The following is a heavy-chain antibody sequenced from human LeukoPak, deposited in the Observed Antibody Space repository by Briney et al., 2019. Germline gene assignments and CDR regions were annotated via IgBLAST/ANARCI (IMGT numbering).Heavy chain of an antibody. CDR1: GFTFSGSA. CDR2: IRSKANSYAT. D-gene: IGHD2/OR15-2a*01. Sequence: PGGSLRLSCAASGFTFSGSAMHWVRQASGKRLEWVGRIRSKANSYATAYAASVKGRFTISRDDSKNTAYLQMNSLKTEDTAVYYCTRQSPPFHGMDVWGQGTTVTVSS. V-gene: IGHV3-73*01. J-gene: IGHJ6*02. CDR3: TRQSPPFHGMDV.